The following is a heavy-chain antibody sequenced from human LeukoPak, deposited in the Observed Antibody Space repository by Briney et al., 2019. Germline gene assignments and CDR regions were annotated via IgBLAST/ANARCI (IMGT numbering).Heavy chain of an antibody. Sequence: GGSLRLSCVGSTFTFSDYGMHWVRQAPGKGLEWVAFIRNDGAKTYYADSAKGRFTISRDNSRNTLYLQMNSLTAEDTAVYYCARVGDYGDYFDYWGQGTLVTVSS. CDR2: IRNDGAKT. J-gene: IGHJ4*02. V-gene: IGHV3-30*02. CDR1: TFTFSDYG. CDR3: ARVGDYGDYFDY. D-gene: IGHD4-17*01.